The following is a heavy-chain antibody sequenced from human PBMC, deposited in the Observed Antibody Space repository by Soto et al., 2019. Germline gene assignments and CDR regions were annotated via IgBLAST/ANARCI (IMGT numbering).Heavy chain of an antibody. Sequence: QVQLVQSGAEVKKPGASVKVSCKASGYTFTSYGISWVRQAPGQGLEWMGWISAYNGNTNYAQKLQGRVTMTTDTSTSTAYRELRSLRSDDTAVYYCARTYGSRYYYYGMDVWGQGTTVTVSS. CDR2: ISAYNGNT. D-gene: IGHD3-10*01. J-gene: IGHJ6*02. V-gene: IGHV1-18*01. CDR3: ARTYGSRYYYYGMDV. CDR1: GYTFTSYG.